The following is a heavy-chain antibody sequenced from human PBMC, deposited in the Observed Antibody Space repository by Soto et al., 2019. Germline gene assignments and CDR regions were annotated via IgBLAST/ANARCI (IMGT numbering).Heavy chain of an antibody. V-gene: IGHV3-30*18. CDR1: GFTFSSYG. D-gene: IGHD3-3*01. Sequence: PGGSLRLSCAASGFTFSSYGMHWVRQAPGKGLEWVAVISYDGSNKYYADSVKGRFTISRDNSKNTLYLQMNSLRAEDTAVYYCAKIPPDRILEWVHYYYYGMDVWGQGTTVTVSS. CDR2: ISYDGSNK. CDR3: AKIPPDRILEWVHYYYYGMDV. J-gene: IGHJ6*02.